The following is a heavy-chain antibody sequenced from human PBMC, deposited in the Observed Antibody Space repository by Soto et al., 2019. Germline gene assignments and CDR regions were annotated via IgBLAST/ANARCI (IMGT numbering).Heavy chain of an antibody. CDR3: ARDGTAAAGTRFDY. J-gene: IGHJ4*02. CDR1: GFTFSSYW. Sequence: GGSLRLSCAASGFTFSSYWMSWVRQAPGKGLEWVASIKQDGSEKYYVDSVKGRFTISRDNAKNSLYLQMNSLRAEDTAVYYCARDGTAAAGTRFDYWGQGTLVTVSS. V-gene: IGHV3-7*01. CDR2: IKQDGSEK. D-gene: IGHD6-13*01.